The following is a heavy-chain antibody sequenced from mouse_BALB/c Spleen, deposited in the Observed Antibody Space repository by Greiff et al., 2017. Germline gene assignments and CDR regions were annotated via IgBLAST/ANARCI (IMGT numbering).Heavy chain of an antibody. CDR2: IDPANGNT. J-gene: IGHJ4*01. D-gene: IGHD2-1*01. V-gene: IGHV14-3*02. CDR1: GFNIKDTY. Sequence: DVQLQESGAELVKPGASVKLSCTASGFNIKDTYMHWVKQRPEQGLEWIGRIDPANGNTKYDPKFQGKATITADTSSNTAYLQLSSLTSEDTAVYYCARFPGKNAMDYWGQGTSVTVSS. CDR3: ARFPGKNAMDY.